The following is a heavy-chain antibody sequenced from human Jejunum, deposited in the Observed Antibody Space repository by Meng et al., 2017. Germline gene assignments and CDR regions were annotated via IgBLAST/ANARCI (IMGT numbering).Heavy chain of an antibody. CDR1: GESISSGGSY. CDR3: ARDGQQLGRYWLNP. D-gene: IGHD1-1*01. V-gene: IGHV4-31*03. Sequence: QVQLQESGPGLVKPSQTLSLTCSVSGESISSGGSYWTWVRQHPGKGLEWIGYIFYSGSSSYNPSLKSRITIAVDTFKNQFSLTLRSATAADTAVYYCARDGQQLGRYWLNPWGQGTLVTVSS. CDR2: IFYSGSS. J-gene: IGHJ5*02.